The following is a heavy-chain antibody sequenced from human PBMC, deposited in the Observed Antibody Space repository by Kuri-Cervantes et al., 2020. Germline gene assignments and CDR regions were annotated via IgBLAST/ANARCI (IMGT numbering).Heavy chain of an antibody. V-gene: IGHV3-20*04. CDR3: AKDKGTAIRPYYFDY. Sequence: GESLKISCAASGFTFDDYAMNWVRQAPGKGLEWVSEITATGGSTTYADSVKGRFTISRDNAKNSLYLQMNSLRAEDTALYYCAKDKGTAIRPYYFDYWGQGTLVTVSS. D-gene: IGHD2-21*02. CDR2: ITATGGST. CDR1: GFTFDDYA. J-gene: IGHJ4*02.